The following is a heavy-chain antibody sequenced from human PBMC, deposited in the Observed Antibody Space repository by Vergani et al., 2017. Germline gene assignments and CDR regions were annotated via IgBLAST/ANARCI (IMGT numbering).Heavy chain of an antibody. Sequence: QVQLQQWGAGLLKPSETLSLTCAVYGVSFSGYYWSWIRQPPGKGLEWIGEINHSGSTNYNPALTSRVTISVDTSKNQFSLELGSVTAADTAVYYCAGRGGDYWGQGTLVTVSS. J-gene: IGHJ4*02. D-gene: IGHD3-10*01. CDR1: GVSFSGYY. V-gene: IGHV4-34*01. CDR3: AGRGGDY. CDR2: INHSGST.